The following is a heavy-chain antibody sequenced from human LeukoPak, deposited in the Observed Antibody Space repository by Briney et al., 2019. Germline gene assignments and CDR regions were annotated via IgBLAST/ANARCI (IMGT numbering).Heavy chain of an antibody. CDR2: INSDGSTT. Sequence: GGSLRLSCAASGFTFSSNWMHWVRQAPGKGLVWVSRINSDGSTTSYADSVRGRFTISRDNAKNTVYLQMNSLRAEDTAIYYCVRDRGTYRPIDYWGQGTLVTVSS. J-gene: IGHJ4*02. V-gene: IGHV3-74*01. CDR3: VRDRGTYRPIDY. CDR1: GFTFSSNW. D-gene: IGHD1-26*01.